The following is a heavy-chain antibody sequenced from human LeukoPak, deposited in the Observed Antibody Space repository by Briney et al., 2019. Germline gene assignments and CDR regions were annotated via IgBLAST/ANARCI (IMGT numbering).Heavy chain of an antibody. Sequence: PGASVKVSCKASGYTFTSYDINWVRQATGQGLEWMGWMNPNSGNTGYAQKFQGRVTITRNTSISTAYMELSSLRSEDTAVYYCARVSEMATIGNYFDYWGQGTLVTVSS. J-gene: IGHJ4*02. V-gene: IGHV1-8*03. CDR1: GYTFTSYD. CDR2: MNPNSGNT. D-gene: IGHD5-24*01. CDR3: ARVSEMATIGNYFDY.